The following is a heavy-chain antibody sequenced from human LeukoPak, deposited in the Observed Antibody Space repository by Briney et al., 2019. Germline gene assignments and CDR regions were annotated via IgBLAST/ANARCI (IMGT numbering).Heavy chain of an antibody. CDR2: ISYDGSNK. J-gene: IGHJ6*02. V-gene: IGHV3-30-3*01. CDR1: GFTFSSYA. Sequence: GGSLRLSCAASGFTFSSYAMHWVRQAPGKGLEWVAVISYDGSNKYYADSVKGRFTISRDNSKNTLYLQMNSLRAEDTAVYYCARACSSTSCPFYYYYGMDVWGQGTTVTVSS. D-gene: IGHD2-2*01. CDR3: ARACSSTSCPFYYYYGMDV.